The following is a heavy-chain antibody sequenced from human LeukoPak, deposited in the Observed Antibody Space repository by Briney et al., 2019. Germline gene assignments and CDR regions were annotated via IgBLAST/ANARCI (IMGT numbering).Heavy chain of an antibody. J-gene: IGHJ3*02. Sequence: GSLRLSCAASGFTFSSYSMAWVRQAPGKGLVWVSSISGSSRHIHYTDSVEGRFTIPRDNAKDSLYLQMNSLRAEDTAVYYCARDRHYDSSGYSRWSDAFDIWGQGTMVTVSS. D-gene: IGHD3-22*01. V-gene: IGHV3-21*01. CDR1: GFTFSSYS. CDR2: ISGSSRHI. CDR3: ARDRHYDSSGYSRWSDAFDI.